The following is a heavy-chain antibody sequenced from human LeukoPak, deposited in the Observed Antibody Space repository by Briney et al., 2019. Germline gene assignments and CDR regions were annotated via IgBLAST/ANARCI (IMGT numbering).Heavy chain of an antibody. J-gene: IGHJ6*03. CDR2: IKQDGSEK. CDR3: ARDSPPARPYYYYYYMDV. Sequence: GGSLRLSCAASGFTFSSYAMSWVRQAPGKGLEWVANIKQDGSEKYYVDSVKGRFTISRDNAKNSLYLQMNSLRAEDTAVYYCARDSPPARPYYYYYYMDVWGKGTTVTVSS. D-gene: IGHD6-6*01. V-gene: IGHV3-7*01. CDR1: GFTFSSYA.